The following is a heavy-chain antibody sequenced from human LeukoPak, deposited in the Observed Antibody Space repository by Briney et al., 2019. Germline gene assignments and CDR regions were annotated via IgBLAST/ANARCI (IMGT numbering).Heavy chain of an antibody. V-gene: IGHV1-2*02. CDR3: ARDPLAIVVVPAARNYYMDV. J-gene: IGHJ6*03. CDR1: GYTFTCYY. D-gene: IGHD2-2*01. CDR2: INPNSGGK. Sequence: ASVKVSCKASGYTFTCYYMHWVRQAPGQGLEWMGWINPNSGGKNYAQKFQGTVTMTRDTSISTAYMELSRLRSDDTAVYYCARDPLAIVVVPAARNYYMDVWGKGTTVTVSS.